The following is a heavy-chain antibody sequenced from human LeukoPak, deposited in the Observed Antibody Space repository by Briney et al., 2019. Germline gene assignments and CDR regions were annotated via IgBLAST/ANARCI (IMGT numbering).Heavy chain of an antibody. CDR1: GFTFDTYA. CDR3: AKSGSRVGTCDY. V-gene: IGHV3-23*01. Sequence: PGGSLRLSCAASGFTFDTYAMGWVRQTPGKGLEWVSGISRDKTTYYADSVNGRFSISRDNSRNTVYLQMNGLRAEDTALYYCAKSGSRVGTCDYWGQGTLVTVSS. J-gene: IGHJ4*02. CDR2: ISRDKTT. D-gene: IGHD3-10*01.